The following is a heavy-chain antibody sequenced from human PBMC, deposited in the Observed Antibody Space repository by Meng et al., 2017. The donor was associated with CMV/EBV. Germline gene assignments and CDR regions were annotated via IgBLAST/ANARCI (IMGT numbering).Heavy chain of an antibody. Sequence: ASVKVSCKASGYTFTSYDINWVRQATGQGLEWMGWMNPNSGNTGYAQKFQGRVTMTRNTSISTAYVELSSVRSEDTAVYYCARGRTRGSRITIFGVVKTAPPSFDYWGQGTLVTVSS. CDR3: ARGRTRGSRITIFGVVKTAPPSFDY. V-gene: IGHV1-8*01. J-gene: IGHJ4*02. CDR2: MNPNSGNT. CDR1: GYTFTSYD. D-gene: IGHD3-3*01.